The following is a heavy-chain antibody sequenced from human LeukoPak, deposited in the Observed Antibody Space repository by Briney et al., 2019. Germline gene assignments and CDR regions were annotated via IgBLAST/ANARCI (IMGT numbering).Heavy chain of an antibody. V-gene: IGHV3-7*01. J-gene: IGHJ4*02. Sequence: PGGSLRLSCAASGFTFSSYWMSWVRQAPGKGLEWVSNIKQDGSEKYYVDSVKGRFTISRDNAKNSLYLQMNSLRAEDTAVYYFARVRSSFGSYLDSGGKGTRVTVSS. D-gene: IGHD5-18*01. CDR1: GFTFSSYW. CDR3: ARVRSSFGSYLDS. CDR2: IKQDGSEK.